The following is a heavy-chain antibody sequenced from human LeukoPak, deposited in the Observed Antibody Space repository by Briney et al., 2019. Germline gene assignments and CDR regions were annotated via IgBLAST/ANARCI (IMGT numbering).Heavy chain of an antibody. D-gene: IGHD6-19*01. CDR3: ARDFWSSGWSRWFDP. CDR2: IYHSGST. V-gene: IGHV4-30-2*01. J-gene: IGHJ5*02. CDR1: GGSISSGGYS. Sequence: PSETLSLTCAVSGGSISSGGYSWSWIRQPPGKGLEWIGYIYHSGSTYYNPSLKSRVTISVDRSKNQFSLKLSSVTAADTAVYYCARDFWSSGWSRWFDPWGQGTLVTVSS.